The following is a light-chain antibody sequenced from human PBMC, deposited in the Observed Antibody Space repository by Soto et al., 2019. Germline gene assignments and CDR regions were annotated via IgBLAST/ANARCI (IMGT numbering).Light chain of an antibody. CDR1: QGIGDT. CDR3: QQRSYWPIT. CDR2: WAS. Sequence: EIVMTQSPATLSVSPGGRATLSFRASQGIGDTLAWYQHKPGQTPKLLIYWASTRESGVPDRFSGSGSGTDFTLTISSLEPEDFAAYYCQQRSYWPITFGQGTRLEI. J-gene: IGKJ5*01. V-gene: IGKV3-15*01.